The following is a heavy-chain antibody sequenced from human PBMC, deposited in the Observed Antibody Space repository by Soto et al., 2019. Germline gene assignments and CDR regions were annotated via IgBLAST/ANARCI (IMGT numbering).Heavy chain of an antibody. CDR3: ATATTVTLSFDI. D-gene: IGHD4-17*01. V-gene: IGHV3-23*01. J-gene: IGHJ3*02. CDR1: GFTFTSYA. Sequence: VQLLESGGGLVQPGGSLRLSCAASGFTFTSYAMSWVRQAPGKGLEGVSAISGSGGSTYYADSVKGRFTISRDNSKNTLYLQMNSLRAEDTAVYYCATATTVTLSFDIWGQGTMVTVSS. CDR2: ISGSGGST.